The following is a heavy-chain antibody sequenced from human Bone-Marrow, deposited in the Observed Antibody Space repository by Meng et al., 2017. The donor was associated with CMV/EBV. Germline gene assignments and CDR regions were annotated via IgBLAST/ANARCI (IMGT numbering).Heavy chain of an antibody. Sequence: SVKVSCKASGYTFTDYYIHWVRQAPGQGLEWMGGIIPILGIANYAQKFQGRVTITADKSTSTAYMELSSLRSEDTAVYYCASRGGAAAGMGDYWGQGTLVTV. CDR1: GYTFTDYY. CDR3: ASRGGAAAGMGDY. D-gene: IGHD6-13*01. V-gene: IGHV1-69*10. CDR2: IIPILGIA. J-gene: IGHJ4*02.